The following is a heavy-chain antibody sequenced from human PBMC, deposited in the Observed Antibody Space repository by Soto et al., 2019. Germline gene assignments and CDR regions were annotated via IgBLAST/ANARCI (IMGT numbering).Heavy chain of an antibody. D-gene: IGHD2-2*01. Sequence: SLRLSCAASGFTFSSYCMHWVRQAPGKGLEWVAVIWYDGSNKYYADSVKGRFTISRDNSKNTLYLQMNSLRAEDTAVYYCARKRNYCSSTSCYDNYYYYGMDVWGQGTTVTVSS. CDR2: IWYDGSNK. J-gene: IGHJ6*02. CDR3: ARKRNYCSSTSCYDNYYYYGMDV. V-gene: IGHV3-33*01. CDR1: GFTFSSYC.